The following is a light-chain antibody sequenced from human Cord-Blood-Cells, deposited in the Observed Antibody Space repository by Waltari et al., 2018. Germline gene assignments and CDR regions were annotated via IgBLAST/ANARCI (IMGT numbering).Light chain of an antibody. Sequence: DIQKTQSPSTLSASVGDRVTITCRASQSISSWLAWYQQKPGKAPKLLIYKASSLESGVPSRFSGSGSGTEFTLTISSLQPDDFATYYCQQYNSYTFGQGTKLEIK. CDR3: QQYNSYT. J-gene: IGKJ2*01. CDR1: QSISSW. CDR2: KAS. V-gene: IGKV1-5*03.